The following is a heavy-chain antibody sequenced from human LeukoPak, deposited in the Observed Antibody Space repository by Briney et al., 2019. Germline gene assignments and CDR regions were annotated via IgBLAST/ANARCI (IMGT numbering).Heavy chain of an antibody. V-gene: IGHV4-59*01. CDR3: ARSPVDYGDYFDY. CDR2: IYYSGST. CDR1: GGSISSYY. D-gene: IGHD4-17*01. Sequence: SETLSLTCTVSGGSISSYYWSWIRQPPVKGLEWIGYIYYSGSTNYNPSLKSRVTISVDTSKNQFSLKLSSVTAADTAVYYCARSPVDYGDYFDYWGQGTLVTVSS. J-gene: IGHJ4*02.